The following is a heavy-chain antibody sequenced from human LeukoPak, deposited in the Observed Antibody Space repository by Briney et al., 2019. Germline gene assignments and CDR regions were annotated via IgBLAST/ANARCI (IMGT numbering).Heavy chain of an antibody. V-gene: IGHV4-30-4*02. CDR1: GGSISSGDYY. Sequence: SETLSLTCTVSGGSISSGDYYWSWIRQPPGKGLEWIGYIYYSGSTYYNPSLKSRVTISVDTSKNRFSLKLTSVTAADTAVYFCARVAIPYDISPYYDGYMDVWGKGTTVTVSS. J-gene: IGHJ6*03. CDR3: ARVAIPYDISPYYDGYMDV. D-gene: IGHD3-22*01. CDR2: IYYSGST.